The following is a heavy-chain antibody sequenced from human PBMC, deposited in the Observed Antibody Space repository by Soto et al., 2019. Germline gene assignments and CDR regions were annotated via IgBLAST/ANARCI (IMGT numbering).Heavy chain of an antibody. Sequence: EVQLLESGGGLVQPGGSLRLSCAASEFTFSSYSMIWVRKAPGKWLEWVSGVNGADDITYYSDSVKGRFAISSENSQSTPLPQMYSLTPEDTAVFCCARGQFGVTMYVWGHGPTVPVSS. CDR1: EFTFSSYS. CDR3: ARGQFGVTMYV. J-gene: IGHJ6*02. CDR2: VNGADDIT. V-gene: IGHV3-23*01. D-gene: IGHD3-3*01.